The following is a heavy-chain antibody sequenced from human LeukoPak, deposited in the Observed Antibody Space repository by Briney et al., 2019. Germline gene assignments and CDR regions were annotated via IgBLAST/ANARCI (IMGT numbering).Heavy chain of an antibody. CDR1: GFTFSSYS. J-gene: IGHJ1*01. CDR3: TTDVVVGATGPFQH. CDR2: IKSKTDGGTT. Sequence: GGSLRLSCAASGFTFSSYSMNWVRQAPGKGLEWVGRIKSKTDGGTTDYAAPVKGRFTISRDDSKNTLYLQMNSLKTEDTAVYYCTTDVVVGATGPFQHWGQGTLVTVSS. V-gene: IGHV3-15*01. D-gene: IGHD2-15*01.